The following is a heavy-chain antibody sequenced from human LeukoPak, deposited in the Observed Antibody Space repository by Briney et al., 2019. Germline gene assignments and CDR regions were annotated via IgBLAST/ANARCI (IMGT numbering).Heavy chain of an antibody. CDR3: ARDLGFGESLIYYYYGMDV. Sequence: GGSLRLSCAASGFTVSSNYMSWVRQAPGKGLEWVSVIYSGGSTYYADSVKGRFTISRDNSKNTLYLQMNSLRAEDTAVYYCARDLGFGESLIYYYYGMDVWGQGTTVTVS. D-gene: IGHD3-10*01. V-gene: IGHV3-66*01. J-gene: IGHJ6*02. CDR1: GFTVSSNY. CDR2: IYSGGST.